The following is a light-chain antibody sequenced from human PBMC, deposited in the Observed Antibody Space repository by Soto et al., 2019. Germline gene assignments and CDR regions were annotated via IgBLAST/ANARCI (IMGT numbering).Light chain of an antibody. CDR3: QSYDSSLSGSV. CDR1: SSNIGAGYD. CDR2: GNN. Sequence: QSVLTQPPSVSGAPGQRVTISCTGSSSNIGAGYDVHWYHQLPGTAPKLLIYGNNNRPSGVPDRFSGSKSGTSASLAITWLQAEDEADYYCQSYDSSLSGSVFGGGTKVTVL. V-gene: IGLV1-40*01. J-gene: IGLJ2*01.